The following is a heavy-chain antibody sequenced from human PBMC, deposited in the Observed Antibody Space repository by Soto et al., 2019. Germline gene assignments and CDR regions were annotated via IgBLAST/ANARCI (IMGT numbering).Heavy chain of an antibody. Sequence: ASVKVSCKASGYTFTSYGISWVRQAPGQGLEWMGWISAYNGNTNYAQKLQGRITMTTDTSTSTAYMELRSLRSGDTAVFYCTREVVGYCSGGSCYRGVYYYYYMDVWGKGTTVTVSS. J-gene: IGHJ6*03. D-gene: IGHD2-15*01. CDR1: GYTFTSYG. CDR3: TREVVGYCSGGSCYRGVYYYYYMDV. V-gene: IGHV1-18*01. CDR2: ISAYNGNT.